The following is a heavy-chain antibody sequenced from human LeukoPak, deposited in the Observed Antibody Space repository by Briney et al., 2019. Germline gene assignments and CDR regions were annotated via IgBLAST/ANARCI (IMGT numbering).Heavy chain of an antibody. CDR3: ARVRGYDILTGYYVSWFDP. Sequence: GESLKISCKGSGYSFTSYWISWVRQMPGKGLAWMGRIDPSDSYTNYSPSFQGHVTISADKSISTAYLQWSSLKASDTAMYYCARVRGYDILTGYYVSWFDPWGQGTLVTVSS. V-gene: IGHV5-10-1*01. CDR2: IDPSDSYT. J-gene: IGHJ5*02. CDR1: GYSFTSYW. D-gene: IGHD3-9*01.